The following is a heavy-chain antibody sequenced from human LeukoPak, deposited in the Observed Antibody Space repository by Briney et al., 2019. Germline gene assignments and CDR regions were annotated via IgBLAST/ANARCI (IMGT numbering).Heavy chain of an antibody. CDR1: GFTFSSYS. D-gene: IGHD5-18*01. Sequence: GGSLRLSCAASGFTFSSYSMNWVRQAPGKGLEWVSSISSSSSYIYYADSVKGRFTISRDNAKDSLYLQMNSLRAEDTAVYYCAQTVDTAMGYYFDYWGQGTLVTVSS. CDR3: AQTVDTAMGYYFDY. V-gene: IGHV3-21*01. CDR2: ISSSSSYI. J-gene: IGHJ4*02.